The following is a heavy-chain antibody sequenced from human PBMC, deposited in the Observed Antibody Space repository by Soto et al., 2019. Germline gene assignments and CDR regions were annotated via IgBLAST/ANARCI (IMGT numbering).Heavy chain of an antibody. CDR1: GFIFRDYA. V-gene: IGHV3-33*01. CDR2: IWHDGTKK. Sequence: QIHLVESGGGVVQPGRSLRLSCATSGFIFRDYAMHWVRQAPGKGLEWVAIIWHDGTKKFSADSVKGRFTISRDDSENILFLEMNSLRAEDTGMYHCVAAYPQLAPGRWGQGTLVTVSS. D-gene: IGHD6-13*01. CDR3: VAAYPQLAPGR. J-gene: IGHJ4*02.